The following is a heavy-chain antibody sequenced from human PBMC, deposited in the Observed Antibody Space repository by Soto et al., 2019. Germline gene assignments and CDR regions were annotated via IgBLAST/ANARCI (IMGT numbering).Heavy chain of an antibody. J-gene: IGHJ3*02. CDR3: ARDGMTTVTTEWNDAFDI. V-gene: IGHV1-46*01. CDR2: INPSGGST. CDR1: GYTFTSYY. D-gene: IGHD4-17*01. Sequence: ASVKVSCKASGYTFTSYYMHWVRQAPGQGLEWMGIINPSGGSTSYAQKFQGRVTMTRDTSTSTVYMELSSLGSEDTAVYYCARDGMTTVTTEWNDAFDIWGQGTMVTVSS.